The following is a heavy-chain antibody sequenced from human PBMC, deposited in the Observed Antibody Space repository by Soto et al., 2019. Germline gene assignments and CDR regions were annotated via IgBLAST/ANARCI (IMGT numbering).Heavy chain of an antibody. CDR1: GFSFSSYT. V-gene: IGHV3-21*01. J-gene: IGHJ5*01. D-gene: IGHD5-12*01. CDR3: ARAHEVAWFDS. CDR2: ITNRGTHT. Sequence: KPGVSLRLSCAASGFSFSSYTMNWVRQAPGKGLQWVSSITNRGTHTYSADSVKGRFTISRDNDKNSLYLQMNNLRAEDTAIYFCARAHEVAWFDSWGLGTLVTVSS.